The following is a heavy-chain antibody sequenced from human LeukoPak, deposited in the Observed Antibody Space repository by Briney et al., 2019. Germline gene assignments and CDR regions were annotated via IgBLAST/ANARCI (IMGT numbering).Heavy chain of an antibody. CDR1: GYSFTSHW. CDR2: IYPSDSDT. CDR3: ARTDCSSTSCYLFDY. V-gene: IGHV5-51*01. Sequence: GESLKISCXGSGYSFTSHWIGWVRQMPGKGLEWMGIIYPSDSDTKYSPSFQGQATISADKSISTAYLQWSSLKASDTAMYYCARTDCSSTSCYLFDYWGQGTLVTVSS. J-gene: IGHJ4*02. D-gene: IGHD2-2*01.